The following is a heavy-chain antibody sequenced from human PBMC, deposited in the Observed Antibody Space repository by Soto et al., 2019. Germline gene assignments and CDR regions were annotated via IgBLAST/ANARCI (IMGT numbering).Heavy chain of an antibody. CDR1: GDSIRSSSY. CDR2: IYSTGNT. V-gene: IGHV4-39*01. J-gene: IGHJ6*02. Sequence: PSETLSLTCTVSGDSIRSSSYWGWIRQPPGKGLEWIGSIYSTGNTYYNPSLNSQVTISVDTSKNQFSLDVISVTAADTAVYYCRRSSRYSTDVWGQGTTVTVSS. CDR3: RRSSRYSTDV. D-gene: IGHD6-13*01.